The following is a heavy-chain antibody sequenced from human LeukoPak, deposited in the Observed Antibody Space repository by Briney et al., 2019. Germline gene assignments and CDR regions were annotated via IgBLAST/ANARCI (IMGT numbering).Heavy chain of an antibody. V-gene: IGHV4-34*01. Sequence: KTSETLSLTCAVYGGSFSGYYWSWIRQPPGKGLEWIGEINHSGSTNYNPSLKSRVTISVDTSKNQFSLKLSSVTAADTAVYYCARGLDSGSYIDYWGQGTLVTVSS. D-gene: IGHD1-26*01. CDR2: INHSGST. CDR3: ARGLDSGSYIDY. J-gene: IGHJ4*02. CDR1: GGSFSGYY.